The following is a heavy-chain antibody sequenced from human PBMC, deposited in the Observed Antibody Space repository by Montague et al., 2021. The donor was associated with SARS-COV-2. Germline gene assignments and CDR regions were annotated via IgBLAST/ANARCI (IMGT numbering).Heavy chain of an antibody. CDR3: ARERRYCSGGSCYSGWFDP. D-gene: IGHD2-15*01. CDR2: IYHSGST. Sequence: SETLSLTCAVYGGSFSGYYWSWIRQPPGKGLEWIGCIYHSGSTYYNPSLKSRVTISVDTSKNQFSLKLSSVTAADTAVYYCARERRYCSGGSCYSGWFDPWGQGTLVTVSS. V-gene: IGHV4-34*01. J-gene: IGHJ5*02. CDR1: GGSFSGYY.